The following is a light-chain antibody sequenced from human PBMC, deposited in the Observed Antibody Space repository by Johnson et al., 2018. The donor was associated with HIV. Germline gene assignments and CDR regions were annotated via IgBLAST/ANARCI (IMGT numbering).Light chain of an antibody. J-gene: IGLJ1*01. Sequence: QSVLTQPPSVSAAPGQKVTISCSGSSSNIGNNYVSWYQQLPGTAPKLLIYENNKRPSGIPDRFSGSKSGTSATLGITGLQTGDEADYYCAAWDSSLNAHSVFGTGTKITVL. V-gene: IGLV1-51*02. CDR1: SSNIGNNY. CDR2: ENN. CDR3: AAWDSSLNAHSV.